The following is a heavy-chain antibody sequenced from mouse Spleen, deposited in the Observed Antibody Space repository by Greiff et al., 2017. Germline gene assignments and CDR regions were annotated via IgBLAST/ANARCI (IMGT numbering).Heavy chain of an antibody. D-gene: IGHD2-4*01. V-gene: IGHV2-9*02. CDR2: IWAGGST. CDR1: GLSLTSYG. J-gene: IGHJ3*01. CDR3: ARERDYDYDRAWFAY. Sequence: VKLVESGPGLVAPSQSLSITCTVSGLSLTSYGVHWVRQPPGKGLEWLGVIWAGGSTNYNSALMSRLSISKDNSKSQVFLKMNSLQTDDTAMYYCARERDYDYDRAWFAYWGQGTLVTVSA.